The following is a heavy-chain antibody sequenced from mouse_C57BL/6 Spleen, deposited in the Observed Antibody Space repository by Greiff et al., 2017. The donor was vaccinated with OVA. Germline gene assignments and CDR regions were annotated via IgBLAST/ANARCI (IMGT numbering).Heavy chain of an antibody. CDR2: IDPSDSYT. V-gene: IGHV1-69*01. CDR3: ARGLYYYGSSYVAY. Sequence: QVQLQQPGAELVMPGASVKLSCKASGYTFTSYWMHWVKQRPGQGLEWIGEIDPSDSYTNYNQKFKGKSTLTVDKSSSTAYMQLSSLTSEASAVYYCARGLYYYGSSYVAYWGQGTLVTVSA. CDR1: GYTFTSYW. J-gene: IGHJ3*01. D-gene: IGHD1-1*01.